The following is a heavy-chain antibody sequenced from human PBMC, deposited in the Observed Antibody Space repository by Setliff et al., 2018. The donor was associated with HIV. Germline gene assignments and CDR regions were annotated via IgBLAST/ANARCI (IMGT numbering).Heavy chain of an antibody. CDR3: VRGVQSPPHYSYYYMDV. V-gene: IGHV1-69*02. J-gene: IGHJ6*03. CDR2: IIPILGVA. CDR1: RSTFNSHT. Sequence: RASVKVSCKASRSTFNSHTINWVRQAPGHGLDWMGRIIPILGVANYAQRFQGKVTITADKSTSTAYMELTSLRFDDTAMYYCVRGVQSPPHYSYYYMDVWGEGTMVTVS. D-gene: IGHD3-3*01.